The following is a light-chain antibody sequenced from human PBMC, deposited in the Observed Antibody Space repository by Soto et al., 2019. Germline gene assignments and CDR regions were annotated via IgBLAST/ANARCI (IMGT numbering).Light chain of an antibody. CDR1: TSDIGAYNY. Sequence: HSVLTQPPSASGSPGQSVTISCTGTTSDIGAYNYVSWYQQRPGKAPKLIIYKVTRRPSGVPDRIFGSKSYTTASLTVSGLQAEDEADYYCSSFAGTNSFVFGTGTKVTVL. J-gene: IGLJ1*01. CDR3: SSFAGTNSFV. V-gene: IGLV2-8*01. CDR2: KVT.